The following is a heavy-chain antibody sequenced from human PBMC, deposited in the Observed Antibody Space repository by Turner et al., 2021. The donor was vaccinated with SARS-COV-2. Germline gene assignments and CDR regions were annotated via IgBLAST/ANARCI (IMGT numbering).Heavy chain of an antibody. V-gene: IGHV4-39*01. CDR1: GGSISSSSYY. J-gene: IGHJ4*02. D-gene: IGHD5-18*01. Sequence: QVQEWGPGLVKPWETLSLNCTVSGGSISSSSYYWGWIRQPPGKGLEWIGSMYYSGSTYYNPSLKSRVTISVDTSKHQFSLNLSSATASDTALYYCERFEHGYSYDLGFDYWGQGTLVTVSS. CDR2: MYYSGST. CDR3: ERFEHGYSYDLGFDY.